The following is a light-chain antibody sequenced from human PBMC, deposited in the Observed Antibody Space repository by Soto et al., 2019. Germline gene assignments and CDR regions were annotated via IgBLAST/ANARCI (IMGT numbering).Light chain of an antibody. V-gene: IGLV2-14*01. CDR3: SSYTSSSSVV. CDR2: EVS. J-gene: IGLJ2*01. CDR1: SSDVGGYNY. Sequence: QSALTQPASVSGSPGQSITISCTGTSSDVGGYNYVSWYQQHPGKAPKLMIYEVSNRPSGVSNRFSASKSGNTASLTISGLQAEDEADYYCSSYTSSSSVVFGGGTKLPS.